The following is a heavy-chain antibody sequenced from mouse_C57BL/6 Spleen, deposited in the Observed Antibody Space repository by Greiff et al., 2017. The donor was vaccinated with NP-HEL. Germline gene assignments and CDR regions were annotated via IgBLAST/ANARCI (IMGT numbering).Heavy chain of an antibody. D-gene: IGHD3-2*02. CDR3: ARRAQARAMDY. Sequence: EVKLVESGGGLVKPGGSLKLSCAASGFTFSDYGMHWVRQAPEKGLAWVAYISSGSSTIYYADTVKGRFTISRDNAKNTLFLQMTSLRSEDTAMYYCARRAQARAMDYWGQGTSVTVSS. CDR2: ISSGSSTI. V-gene: IGHV5-17*01. J-gene: IGHJ4*01. CDR1: GFTFSDYG.